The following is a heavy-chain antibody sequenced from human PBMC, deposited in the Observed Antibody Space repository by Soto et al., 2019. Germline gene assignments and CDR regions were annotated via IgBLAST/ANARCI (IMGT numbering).Heavy chain of an antibody. CDR3: ARGRFTTVTTWWYFDY. J-gene: IGHJ4*02. CDR2: INPSTGST. Sequence: ASVKVSFTASGSTFTNYYIHSLPQAPGQGLEWMGIINPSTGSTTYAQKFQGRVTLTRDTSTSTVYMDLSSLRSEDTAVYYCARGRFTTVTTWWYFDYWGQGALVTVSA. D-gene: IGHD4-17*01. V-gene: IGHV1-46*01. CDR1: GSTFTNYY.